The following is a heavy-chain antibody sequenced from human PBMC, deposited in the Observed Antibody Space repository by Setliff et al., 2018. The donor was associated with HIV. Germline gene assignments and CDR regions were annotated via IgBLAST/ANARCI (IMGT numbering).Heavy chain of an antibody. Sequence: SGGSLRLSCAASGFTFSRYGMHWVRQAPGKGLEWVSGINWNGGSTGYVDSVKGRFTISRDNAKNSLFLQMHSLRAEDTAVYYCARVTTGTTAGDYWGQGTLVTVSS. D-gene: IGHD1-1*01. V-gene: IGHV3-20*04. CDR1: GFTFSRYG. J-gene: IGHJ4*02. CDR2: INWNGGST. CDR3: ARVTTGTTAGDY.